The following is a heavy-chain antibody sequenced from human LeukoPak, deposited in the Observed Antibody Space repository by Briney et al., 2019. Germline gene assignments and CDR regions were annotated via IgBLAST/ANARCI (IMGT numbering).Heavy chain of an antibody. CDR3: ASEKSRRITMIVPRAFDI. CDR2: ISSSSSYI. D-gene: IGHD3-22*01. V-gene: IGHV3-21*01. CDR1: GSTFSSYS. Sequence: GGSLRLSCAASGSTFSSYSMNWVRQAPGKGLEWVSSISSSSSYIYYADSVKGRFTISRDNAKNSLYLQMNSLRAEDTAVYYCASEKSRRITMIVPRAFDIWGQGKMVTVSS. J-gene: IGHJ3*02.